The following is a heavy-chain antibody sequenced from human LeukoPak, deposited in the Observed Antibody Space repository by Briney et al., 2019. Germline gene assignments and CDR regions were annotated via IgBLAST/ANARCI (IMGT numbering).Heavy chain of an antibody. CDR3: ASSFGKEPYYFDY. D-gene: IGHD3-10*01. CDR1: GGTFSSYA. CDR2: IIPILGIA. J-gene: IGHJ4*02. Sequence: ASVKVSCKASGGTFSSYAISWVRQAPGQGLEWMGRIIPILGIANYAQKFQGRVTITADKSTSTAYMELSSLRSEDTAVYYCASSFGKEPYYFDYWGQGTLVTVSS. V-gene: IGHV1-69*04.